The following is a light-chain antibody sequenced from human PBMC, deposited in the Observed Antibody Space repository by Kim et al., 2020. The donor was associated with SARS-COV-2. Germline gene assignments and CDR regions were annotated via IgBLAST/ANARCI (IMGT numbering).Light chain of an antibody. CDR2: VGPGGMVG. J-gene: IGLJ1*01. CDR3: GADHGSGSKFVYV. V-gene: IGLV9-49*01. CDR1: SGYSNFK. Sequence: QLVLTQPPSASASLGASVTLTCTLSSGYSNFKVDWYQQRPGKGPRFVMRVGPGGMVGSKGDGIPDRFSVLGSGLNRYLTIKNIQEEDESDYHCGADHGSGSKFVYVFGTGTQLTVL.